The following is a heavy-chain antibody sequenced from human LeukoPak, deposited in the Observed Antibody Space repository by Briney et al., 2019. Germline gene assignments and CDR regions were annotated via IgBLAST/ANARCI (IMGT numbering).Heavy chain of an antibody. D-gene: IGHD3-3*01. V-gene: IGHV4-39*01. J-gene: IGHJ3*02. CDR3: ASSITIFGVVINHDAFDI. CDR2: IYYSGST. CDR1: GGSIRSSSYY. Sequence: SETLSLTCTVSGGSIRSSSYYWGWIRQPPGKGREWIGSIYYSGSTYYNPSLKSRVTISVDTSKNQFSLKLSSVTAADTAVYYCASSITIFGVVINHDAFDIWGQGTMVTVSS.